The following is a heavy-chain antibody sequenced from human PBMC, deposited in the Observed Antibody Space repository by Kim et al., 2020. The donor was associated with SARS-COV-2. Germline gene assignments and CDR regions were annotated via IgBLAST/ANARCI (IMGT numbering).Heavy chain of an antibody. J-gene: IGHJ4*02. D-gene: IGHD3-10*01. Sequence: GGSLRLSCSASGFTFTTYAMSWVRQAPGRALEWVSAISARGVNTYYADSVKGRFTISRDNSKNTMHLQMNSLRAEDTAVYYCAKDQPTIRGLFDYWGQGTLVTVSS. V-gene: IGHV3-23*01. CDR1: GFTFTTYA. CDR2: ISARGVNT. CDR3: AKDQPTIRGLFDY.